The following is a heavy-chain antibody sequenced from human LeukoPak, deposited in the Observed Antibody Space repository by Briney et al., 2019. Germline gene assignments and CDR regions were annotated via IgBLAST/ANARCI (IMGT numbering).Heavy chain of an antibody. CDR1: GFSLTTSGGG. D-gene: IGHD3-22*01. CDR2: IYWNDDK. J-gene: IGHJ4*02. Sequence: SGPTLVNPTQTLTLTCTFSGFSLTTSGGGVGWIRQPPGKALEWLALIYWNDDKRYSPSLRSRLTITKATSKNQVVLTMTNMDPVDTATYYCASDYSGSSGYYSVDYWGQGTLVTVSS. V-gene: IGHV2-5*01. CDR3: ASDYSGSSGYYSVDY.